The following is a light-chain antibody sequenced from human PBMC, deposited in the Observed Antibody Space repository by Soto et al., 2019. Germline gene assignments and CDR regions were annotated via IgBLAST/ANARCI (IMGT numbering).Light chain of an antibody. CDR1: QDITHY. J-gene: IGKJ1*01. CDR3: PQSYSTPRT. Sequence: IQMAQCASSLSASLGDIGTITLQARQDITHYLNWYQQKPGKAPKLLIYAASSLQSGVPSRFSGSGSGTDFTLTISSLQPEDFATYYCPQSYSTPRTFGQGTKVDIK. V-gene: IGKV1-39*01. CDR2: AAS.